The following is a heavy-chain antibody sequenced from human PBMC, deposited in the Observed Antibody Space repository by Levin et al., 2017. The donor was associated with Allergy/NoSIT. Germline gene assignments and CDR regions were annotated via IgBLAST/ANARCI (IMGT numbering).Heavy chain of an antibody. CDR3: ATRAYSSGVHGMDV. CDR2: ISDSGGQT. J-gene: IGHJ6*02. V-gene: IGHV3-23*01. CDR1: GFAFSNYA. D-gene: IGHD6-19*01. Sequence: GGSLRLSCAASGFAFSNYAMSWVRQAPGKGLEWVSTISDSGGQTNYADPVKGRFAISRDNSKNTLFLLMNSLRVEDTALYYCATRAYSSGVHGMDVWGQGTTVTVSS.